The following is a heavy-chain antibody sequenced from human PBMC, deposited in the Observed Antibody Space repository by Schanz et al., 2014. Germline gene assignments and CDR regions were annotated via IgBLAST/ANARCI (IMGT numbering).Heavy chain of an antibody. CDR1: GFTFTNYA. J-gene: IGHJ4*02. CDR2: ISDSGDTA. Sequence: GQLVESGGGLVQPGGSLRLSCAASGFTFTNYAMSWVRQAPGKGLEWVSLISDSGDTAYYADSVKGRFTISRDNSKNTLYLQMNSLRPEDTAVYYCAKYRGYYRVSGSYRELEYWGQGTLVTVSS. V-gene: IGHV3-23*04. D-gene: IGHD3-10*01. CDR3: AKYRGYYRVSGSYRELEY.